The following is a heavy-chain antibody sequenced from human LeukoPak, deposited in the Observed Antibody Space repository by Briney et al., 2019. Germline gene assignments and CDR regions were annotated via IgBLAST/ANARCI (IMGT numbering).Heavy chain of an antibody. CDR2: ISSSSSYT. CDR1: GFTFSDYY. CDR3: ASWAMITFGGVVAVDI. J-gene: IGHJ3*02. D-gene: IGHD3-16*01. V-gene: IGHV3-11*06. Sequence: GGSLRLSCAASGFTFSDYYMSWIRQAPGKGLEWVSYISSSSSYTNYADSVKGRFTISRDNAKNPLYLQMNSLRAEDTAVYYCASWAMITFGGVVAVDIWGQGTMVTVSS.